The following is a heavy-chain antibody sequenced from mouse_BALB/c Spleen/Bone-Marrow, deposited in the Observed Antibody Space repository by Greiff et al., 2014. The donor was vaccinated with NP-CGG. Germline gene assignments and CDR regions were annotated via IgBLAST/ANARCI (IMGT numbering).Heavy chain of an antibody. D-gene: IGHD2-5*01. Sequence: QVQLQQSGAELVKPGSSVKLSCKASGYTFTSYWMHWVKQRPGQGLEWIGEINPSNGRTNYNEKFKNKATLTVDKSSSTAYMQLSSLTSEDSAVYSCAGSNPFAYWGQGTLVTVSA. CDR1: GYTFTSYW. CDR2: INPSNGRT. J-gene: IGHJ3*01. CDR3: AGSNPFAY. V-gene: IGHV1S81*02.